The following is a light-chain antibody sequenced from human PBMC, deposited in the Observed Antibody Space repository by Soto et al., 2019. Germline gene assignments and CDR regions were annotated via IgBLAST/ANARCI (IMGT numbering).Light chain of an antibody. V-gene: IGKV3-15*01. CDR3: LQYYGWPKT. Sequence: EIVMTQSPATLSVSPGERATLSCRASQSVTTKLAWYQHITGQAPRLLIYGATTRATGIPTRFSRRESGTELTLTIAILQSEDFAVDYCLQYYGWPKTFGQGTKVEIK. J-gene: IGKJ1*01. CDR2: GAT. CDR1: QSVTTK.